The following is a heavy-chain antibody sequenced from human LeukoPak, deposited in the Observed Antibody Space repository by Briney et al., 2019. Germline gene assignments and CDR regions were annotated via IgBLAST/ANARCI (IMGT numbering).Heavy chain of an antibody. CDR2: IYYSGST. CDR1: GFTVSSNY. J-gene: IGHJ4*02. Sequence: GSLRLSCAASGFTVSSNYMSWVRQAPGKGLEWIGYIYYSGSTNYNPSLKSRVTISVDTSKNQFSLKLSSVTAADTAVYYCARDRRDILSFDYWGQGTLVTVSS. CDR3: ARDRRDILSFDY. V-gene: IGHV4-59*02. D-gene: IGHD3-9*01.